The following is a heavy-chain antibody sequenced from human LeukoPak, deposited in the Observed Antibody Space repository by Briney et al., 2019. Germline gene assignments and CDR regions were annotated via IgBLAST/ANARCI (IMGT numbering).Heavy chain of an antibody. CDR2: INHSGST. CDR1: GFTVSSNY. Sequence: GSLRLSCAASGFTVSSNYMSWVRQAPGKGLEWIGEINHSGSTNYNPSLKSRVTISVDTSKNQFSLKLSSVTAADTAVYYCARRDTAMVLYYFDYWGQGTLVTVSS. V-gene: IGHV4-34*01. CDR3: ARRDTAMVLYYFDY. J-gene: IGHJ4*02. D-gene: IGHD5-18*01.